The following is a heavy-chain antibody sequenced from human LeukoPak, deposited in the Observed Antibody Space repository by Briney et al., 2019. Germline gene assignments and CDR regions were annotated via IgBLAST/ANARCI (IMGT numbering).Heavy chain of an antibody. CDR1: GGTFSSYA. V-gene: IGHV1-18*01. CDR3: ASIAAADYYFDY. Sequence: GASVKVSCKASGGTFSSYAISWVRQAPGQGLEWMGWISAYNGNTNYAQKLQGRVTMTTDTSTSTAYMELRSLRSDDTAVYYCASIAAADYYFDYWGQGTLVTVSS. D-gene: IGHD6-13*01. J-gene: IGHJ4*02. CDR2: ISAYNGNT.